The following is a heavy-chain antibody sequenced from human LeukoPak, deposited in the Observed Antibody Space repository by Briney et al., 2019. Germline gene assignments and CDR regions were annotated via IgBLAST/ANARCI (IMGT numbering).Heavy chain of an antibody. V-gene: IGHV1-2*02. Sequence: GASVKVSCKASGYTFTGYYMHWVRQAPGQGPEWMGWINPNSGGTNYAQKFQGRVTMTRDTSISTAYMEVRSLKSDDTAVYYCARDMTGGIWARATSFDHWGQGTLVTVSS. J-gene: IGHJ4*02. CDR3: ARDMTGGIWARATSFDH. CDR2: INPNSGGT. D-gene: IGHD1-14*01. CDR1: GYTFTGYY.